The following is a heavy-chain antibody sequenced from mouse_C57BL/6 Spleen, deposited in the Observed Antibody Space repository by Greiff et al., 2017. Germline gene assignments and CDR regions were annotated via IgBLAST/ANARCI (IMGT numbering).Heavy chain of an antibody. V-gene: IGHV5-17*01. Sequence: EVQLVESGGGLVKPGGSLKLSCAASGFTFSDYGMHWVRQAPEKGLEWVAYISSGSSTIYYADTVKGRFTISRDNAKNTLFLQMSSLRSEDTAMHYCARLGPGYAMDYWGQGTSVTVSS. D-gene: IGHD4-1*01. CDR3: ARLGPGYAMDY. J-gene: IGHJ4*01. CDR2: ISSGSSTI. CDR1: GFTFSDYG.